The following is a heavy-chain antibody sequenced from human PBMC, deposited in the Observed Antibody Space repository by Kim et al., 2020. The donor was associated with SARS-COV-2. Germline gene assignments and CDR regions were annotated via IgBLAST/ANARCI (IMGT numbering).Heavy chain of an antibody. V-gene: IGHV4-59*08. CDR3: ARGYSYGHFDY. Sequence: SETLSLTCTVSGGSISSYYWSWIRQPPGKGLEWIGYIYYSGSTNYNPSLKSRVTISVDTSKNQFSLKLSSVTAADTAVYYCARGYSYGHFDYWGQGTLVTVSS. CDR1: GGSISSYY. CDR2: IYYSGST. J-gene: IGHJ4*02. D-gene: IGHD5-18*01.